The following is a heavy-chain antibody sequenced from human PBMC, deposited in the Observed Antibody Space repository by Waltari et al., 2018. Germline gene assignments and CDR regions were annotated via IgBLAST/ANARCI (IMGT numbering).Heavy chain of an antibody. Sequence: QLQLQESGPGLVKPSETLSLTCTVSGGSISSSSYYWGWIRQPPGKGLEWIGSIYYSGSTYSNPSLKRRVTISVDTSKNQFSLKLSSVTAADTAVYYCASPGIAAAGTYWYFDLWGRGTLVTVSS. V-gene: IGHV4-39*01. CDR3: ASPGIAAAGTYWYFDL. D-gene: IGHD6-13*01. CDR2: IYYSGST. J-gene: IGHJ2*01. CDR1: GGSISSSSYY.